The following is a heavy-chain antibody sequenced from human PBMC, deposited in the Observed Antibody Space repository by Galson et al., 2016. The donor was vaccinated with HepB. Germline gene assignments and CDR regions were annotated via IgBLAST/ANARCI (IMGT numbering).Heavy chain of an antibody. V-gene: IGHV3-30*18. CDR1: GFALRRYG. J-gene: IGHJ5*02. D-gene: IGHD3-10*01. CDR3: AKCLWVRGVYPFDP. Sequence: SLRLSCAASGFALRRYGVHWVRQAPGKGLEWVALSTYDGQNKYFGDSVKGRFDVSRDNSKNTVYLQMNNLRAEDTAVYYCAKCLWVRGVYPFDPWGQGTLVTVSS. CDR2: STYDGQNK.